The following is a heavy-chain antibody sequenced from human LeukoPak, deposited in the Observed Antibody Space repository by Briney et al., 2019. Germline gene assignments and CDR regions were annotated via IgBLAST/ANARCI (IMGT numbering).Heavy chain of an antibody. D-gene: IGHD2-8*01. V-gene: IGHV1-2*02. Sequence: GASVKVSCKASGYTFTGYYMHWVRQAPGQGLEWMGWINPNSGGTNYAQKFQGRVTMTRDTSISTAYMELSRLRSDDTAVYYCARGLPFGFCTYGVCYPPKHLDFWGQGTLVTVSS. J-gene: IGHJ4*02. CDR3: ARGLPFGFCTYGVCYPPKHLDF. CDR1: GYTFTGYY. CDR2: INPNSGGT.